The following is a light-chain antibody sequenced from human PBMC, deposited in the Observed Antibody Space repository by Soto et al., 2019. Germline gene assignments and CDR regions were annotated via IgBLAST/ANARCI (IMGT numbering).Light chain of an antibody. CDR3: SSYTSSSTYV. CDR1: SSDVGGYNS. CDR2: DVS. V-gene: IGLV2-11*01. Sequence: QSALTQPRSVSGSPGQSVTISCTGTSSDVGGYNSVSWYQQHPGKAPKFMIYDVSKRPSGVPDRFSGSKSGNTASLTISGLQAEDEADYYCSSYTSSSTYVFGTGTKLTVL. J-gene: IGLJ1*01.